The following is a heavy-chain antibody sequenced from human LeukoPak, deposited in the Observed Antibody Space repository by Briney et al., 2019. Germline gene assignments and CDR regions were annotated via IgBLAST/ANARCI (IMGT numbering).Heavy chain of an antibody. D-gene: IGHD1-26*01. J-gene: IGHJ4*02. CDR1: GYTFTSYY. CDR2: INPSGGST. V-gene: IGHV1-46*01. Sequence: ASVTVSCKASGYTFTSYYMHWVRQAPGQGLEWMGIINPSGGSTSYAQKFQGRVTMTRDMSTSTVYMELSSLRSEDTAVYYCGKDYVGAPFQGGQETLVTLS. CDR3: GKDYVGAPFQ.